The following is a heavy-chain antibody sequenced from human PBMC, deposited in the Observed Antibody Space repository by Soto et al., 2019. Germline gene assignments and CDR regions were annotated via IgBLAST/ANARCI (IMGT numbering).Heavy chain of an antibody. Sequence: GGSLRLSCAASGFTFSSYAMHWVRQAPGKGLEWVAVISYDGSNKYYADSVKGRFTISRDNSKNTLYLQMNSLRAEDTAVYYCARALRRGLPHGMDVWGQGTTVTVSS. D-gene: IGHD3-16*01. CDR3: ARALRRGLPHGMDV. CDR2: ISYDGSNK. J-gene: IGHJ6*02. CDR1: GFTFSSYA. V-gene: IGHV3-30-3*01.